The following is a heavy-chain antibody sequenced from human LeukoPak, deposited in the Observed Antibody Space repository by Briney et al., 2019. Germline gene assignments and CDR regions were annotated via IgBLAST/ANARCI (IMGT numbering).Heavy chain of an antibody. Sequence: GGSLRLSCAASGFTFSSYSMNWVRQAPGKGLEWVSSISSSSSYIYYADTVNGRFTISRDNAKNSLYLQMNTLRAEDTAVYYCARDYQLLNLNNNWFDTWGQGTLVTVSS. CDR1: GFTFSSYS. CDR3: ARDYQLLNLNNNWFDT. D-gene: IGHD2-2*01. V-gene: IGHV3-21*01. J-gene: IGHJ5*02. CDR2: ISSSSSYI.